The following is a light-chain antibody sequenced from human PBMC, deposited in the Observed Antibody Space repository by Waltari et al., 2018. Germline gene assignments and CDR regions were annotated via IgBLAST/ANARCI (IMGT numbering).Light chain of an antibody. CDR3: QHYVRLPAT. Sequence: EIVLTQSPGSLSSSPGDRVTLSCRASQSVSRALAWYQQKPGQAPRLLIFGASNRATGIPDRFSGSGSETDLSLTISRLEPEDFAVYYCQHYVRLPATFGRGTKVEIK. CDR1: QSVSRA. J-gene: IGKJ1*01. V-gene: IGKV3-20*01. CDR2: GAS.